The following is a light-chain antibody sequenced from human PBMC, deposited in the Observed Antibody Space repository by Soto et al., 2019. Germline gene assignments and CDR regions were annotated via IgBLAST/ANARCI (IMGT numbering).Light chain of an antibody. J-gene: IGKJ1*01. V-gene: IGKV1-27*01. CDR3: QAYDSALTWT. CDR2: ATI. Sequence: DIQMTQSPSSLSESVGDRVTITCRARQGISNYLAWYQQNPGKVPKLLIYATITLQAGVPSRFSGSGSETDFTLTISSLQPENVATYYCQAYDSALTWTFGQGTNVDIK. CDR1: QGISNY.